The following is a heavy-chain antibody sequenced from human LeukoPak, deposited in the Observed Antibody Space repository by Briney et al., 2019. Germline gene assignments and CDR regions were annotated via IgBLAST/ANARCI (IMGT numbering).Heavy chain of an antibody. CDR1: GFTFRNYA. CDR3: VKGKAYDNLDWFDP. D-gene: IGHD3-9*01. CDR2: IIGTADVA. V-gene: IGHV3-23*01. Sequence: GGSLGLSCAASGFTFRNYAMAWVRQAPGKGLEWVSSIIGTADVAFYSESVKGRFTISRDNSKNTLSLQMYNLRVEDTAVYYCVKGKAYDNLDWFDPWGQGTLVTVSS. J-gene: IGHJ5*02.